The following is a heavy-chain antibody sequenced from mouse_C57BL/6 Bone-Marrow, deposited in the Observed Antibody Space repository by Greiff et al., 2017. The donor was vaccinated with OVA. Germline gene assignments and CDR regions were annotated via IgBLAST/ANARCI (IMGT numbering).Heavy chain of an antibody. CDR2: IDPSDSYT. CDR1: GYTFTSYW. D-gene: IGHD1-1*01. J-gene: IGHJ3*01. V-gene: IGHV1-69*01. CDR3: ARAYYGSSRLNSWFAY. Sequence: VQLQQPGAELVMPGASVKLSCKASGYTFTSYWMHWVKQRPGQGLEWIGEIDPSDSYTNYTPKFKGKSTLTVDKSSSTAYMQLSSLTSEDSAVYYCARAYYGSSRLNSWFAYWGQGTLVTVSA.